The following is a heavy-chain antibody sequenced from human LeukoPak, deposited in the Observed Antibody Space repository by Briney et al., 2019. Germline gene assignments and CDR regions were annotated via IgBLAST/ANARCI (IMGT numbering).Heavy chain of an antibody. CDR3: AKEEMPHAFDL. V-gene: IGHV3-23*01. CDR1: GFSFRRYA. Sequence: PGGSLRLSCAASGFSFRRYAMSWVRQAPGRGLEWVAVISGPGPSTVYADSVKGRFTISRDNSKNTLFLQLDSLRVEDTAIYYCAKEEMPHAFDLWGQGTMVTVSS. CDR2: ISGPGPST. D-gene: IGHD5-24*01. J-gene: IGHJ3*01.